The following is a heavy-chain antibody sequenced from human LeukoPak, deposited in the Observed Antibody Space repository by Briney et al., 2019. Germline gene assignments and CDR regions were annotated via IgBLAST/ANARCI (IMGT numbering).Heavy chain of an antibody. CDR2: ISTSGST. J-gene: IGHJ3*02. CDR3: ASSFGEEWGAFDI. D-gene: IGHD3-10*01. V-gene: IGHV4-61*02. CDR1: GGSISSGGYS. Sequence: SEKLSLTCAVSGGSISSGGYSWSWIRQPADKGLEWIGRISTSGSTSYDPSLKSRVTISVDTSKNQFFLNLNSVTAADTAVYYCASSFGEEWGAFDIWGQGTMVTVSS.